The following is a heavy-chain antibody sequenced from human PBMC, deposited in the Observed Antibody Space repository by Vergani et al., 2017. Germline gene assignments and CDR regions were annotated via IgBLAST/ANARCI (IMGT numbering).Heavy chain of an antibody. V-gene: IGHV3-30*03. CDR3: ATKSCGTPGCQIGYFRE. CDR2: ISYDGTQK. D-gene: IGHD1-1*01. CDR1: GFTSSYYG. Sequence: QVHLVESGGGVVQPGRSLRLSCVVSGFTSSYYGMHWVRQAPGKGLEWVAVISYDGTQKYYADSVKGRFTISRDNSKRTLYLQMNSLRTEDTAVDYCATKSCGTPGCQIGYFREWGQGTLVTVSS. J-gene: IGHJ1*01.